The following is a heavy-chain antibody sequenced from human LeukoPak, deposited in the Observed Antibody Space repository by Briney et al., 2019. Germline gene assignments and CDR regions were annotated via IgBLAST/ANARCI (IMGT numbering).Heavy chain of an antibody. CDR3: ARDRMGSGSYSYYYYGMDV. CDR1: GFTFSSYS. Sequence: GGSLRLSCEASGFTFSSYSLSWVRQAPGKGLEWVAAISGSGNGTYYADSVRGRFTVSRDSSKDTIYLEMDSLRAEDTAVYYCARDRMGSGSYSYYYYGMDVWGQGTTVTVSS. J-gene: IGHJ6*02. CDR2: ISGSGNGT. V-gene: IGHV3-23*01. D-gene: IGHD3-10*01.